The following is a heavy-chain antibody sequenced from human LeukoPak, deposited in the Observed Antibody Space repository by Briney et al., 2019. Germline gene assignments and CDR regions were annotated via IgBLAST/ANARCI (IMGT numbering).Heavy chain of an antibody. V-gene: IGHV3-21*01. D-gene: IGHD1-26*01. CDR3: APGQHGVGANWFDP. CDR2: ISSSSSYK. Sequence: GGSLRLSCAAAGCTFSTYSMNWVRQAPGRVLGLVSSISSSSSYKYYADSVKGRFTISSDNAKNSLYLQMHSLRADTTAVYYCAPGQHGVGANWFDPWGQGTLVTVSS. CDR1: GCTFSTYS. J-gene: IGHJ5*02.